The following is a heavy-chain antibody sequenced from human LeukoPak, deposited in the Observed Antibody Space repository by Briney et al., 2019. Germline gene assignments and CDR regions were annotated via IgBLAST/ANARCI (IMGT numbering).Heavy chain of an antibody. CDR1: GGSISSYY. CDR3: ASYSSSWYTWYFDL. D-gene: IGHD6-13*01. Sequence: SETLSLTCTVSGGSISSYYWSWIRQPPGKGLEWIGYTYYSGSTNYNPSLKSRVTISVDTSKNQFSLKLSSVTAADTAVYYCASYSSSWYTWYFDLWGRGTLVTVSS. J-gene: IGHJ2*01. CDR2: TYYSGST. V-gene: IGHV4-59*01.